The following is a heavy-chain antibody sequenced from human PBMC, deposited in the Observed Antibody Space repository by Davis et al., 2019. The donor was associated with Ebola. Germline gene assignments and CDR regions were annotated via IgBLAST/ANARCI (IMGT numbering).Heavy chain of an antibody. D-gene: IGHD1-7*01. CDR1: GGTFSNYA. Sequence: ASVKVSCKASGGTFSNYAINWVRQAPGQGLEWVGWMDPKNGNTGYAQRFQGRVALTRDTSISTAYLELSRLTSDDTAVYYCARTFHYGNTVNPNWFDPWGPGTLVTVSS. CDR2: MDPKNGNT. V-gene: IGHV1-8*02. J-gene: IGHJ5*02. CDR3: ARTFHYGNTVNPNWFDP.